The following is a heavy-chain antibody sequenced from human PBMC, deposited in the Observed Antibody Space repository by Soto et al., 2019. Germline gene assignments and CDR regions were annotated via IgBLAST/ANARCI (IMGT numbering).Heavy chain of an antibody. CDR2: INAGNGNT. J-gene: IGHJ4*02. CDR3: ARDSRMVVVVPAPPDDY. Sequence: GASVKVSCKASGYTLTSYAMHWVRQAPGQRLEWMGWINAGNGNTKYSQKFQGRVTITRDTSASTAYMELSSLRSEDTAVYYCARDSRMVVVVPAPPDDYWGQGTLVTVS. D-gene: IGHD2-2*01. CDR1: GYTLTSYA. V-gene: IGHV1-3*01.